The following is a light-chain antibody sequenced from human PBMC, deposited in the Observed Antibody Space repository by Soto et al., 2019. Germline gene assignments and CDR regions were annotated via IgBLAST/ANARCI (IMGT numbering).Light chain of an antibody. Sequence: EIVMTQSPATLSVSPGERATLSCRAGQSVSSNLAWYQQKPGQAPRLLIYGASTRATGIPARFSGSGSGTEFTLTISSLQSEDFAVYYWQQYNNWPTFGQGTKVEI. CDR2: GAS. CDR3: QQYNNWPT. CDR1: QSVSSN. J-gene: IGKJ1*01. V-gene: IGKV3-15*01.